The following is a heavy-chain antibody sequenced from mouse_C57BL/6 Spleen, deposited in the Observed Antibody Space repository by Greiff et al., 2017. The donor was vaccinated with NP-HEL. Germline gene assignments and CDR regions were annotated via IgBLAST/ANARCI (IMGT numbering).Heavy chain of an antibody. D-gene: IGHD1-1*01. CDR2: IYPGDGDT. J-gene: IGHJ2*01. CDR3: ARRRDLLPSYCDY. Sequence: QVQLQQSGAELVKPGASVKISCKASGYAFSSYWMNWVKQRPGKGLEWIGQIYPGDGDTNYNGKFKGKATLTADKSSSTAYMQLSSLTSEDSAVYFCARRRDLLPSYCDYWGQGTTLTVSS. CDR1: GYAFSSYW. V-gene: IGHV1-80*01.